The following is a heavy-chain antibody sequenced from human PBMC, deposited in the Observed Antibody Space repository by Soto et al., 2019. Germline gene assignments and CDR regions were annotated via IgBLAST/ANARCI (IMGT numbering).Heavy chain of an antibody. D-gene: IGHD6-13*01. J-gene: IGHJ5*02. CDR1: GGTFSSYA. V-gene: IGHV1-69*01. CDR3: ASSPPSSSLSPFDP. CDR2: IIPIFGTA. Sequence: QVQLVQSGAEVKKPGSSVKVSCKASGGTFSSYAISWVRQAPGQGLEWMGGIIPIFGTANYAQKFQGRVTITADESTRKAYMELSILRSEVTSVYYWASSPPSSSLSPFDPWGQGTLVNVAA.